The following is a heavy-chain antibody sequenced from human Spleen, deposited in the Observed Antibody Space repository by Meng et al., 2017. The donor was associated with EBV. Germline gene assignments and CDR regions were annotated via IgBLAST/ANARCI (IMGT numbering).Heavy chain of an antibody. CDR3: VTKGGGEGDFHF. CDR2: VDPEDAET. Sequence: EVQLVQSGADVKRPGTTVKIPCKVSGYTFTDYYIHWVQQAPGKGLEWMGLVDPEDAETIYAEKFQGRVTMTADTSTDTAYMELSSLRPEDAALYYCVTKGGGEGDFHFWGQGPLVTVAS. CDR1: GYTFTDYY. D-gene: IGHD4-17*01. V-gene: IGHV1-69-2*01. J-gene: IGHJ4*02.